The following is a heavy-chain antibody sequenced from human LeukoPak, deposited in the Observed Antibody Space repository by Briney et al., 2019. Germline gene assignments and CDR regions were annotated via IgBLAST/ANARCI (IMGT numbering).Heavy chain of an antibody. CDR3: ARSSGYMSY. D-gene: IGHD3-22*01. Sequence: SETLSLTCTVSHYSISSNYYWGWIRQPPGKGLEWIGSIYHSGSTYYNPSLKSRVTRSVDTSKNQFSLKLTSVTAADKAVYYCARSSGYMSYWGQGTLVTVSS. J-gene: IGHJ4*02. V-gene: IGHV4-38-2*02. CDR2: IYHSGST. CDR1: HYSISSNYY.